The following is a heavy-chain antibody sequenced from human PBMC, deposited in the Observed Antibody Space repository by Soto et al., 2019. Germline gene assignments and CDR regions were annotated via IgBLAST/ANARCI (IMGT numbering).Heavy chain of an antibody. CDR1: GYTFTSYY. J-gene: IGHJ4*02. D-gene: IGHD5-12*01. V-gene: IGHV1-46*01. CDR3: ARTSLGGGYDQIINSFDY. CDR2: INPSGGST. Sequence: GASVKVSCKASGYTFTSYYMHWVRQAPGQGLEWMGIINPSGGSTSYAQKFQGRVTMTRDASTSTVYMELSSLRSEDTAVYYCARTSLGGGYDQIINSFDYWGQGPLVTVSS.